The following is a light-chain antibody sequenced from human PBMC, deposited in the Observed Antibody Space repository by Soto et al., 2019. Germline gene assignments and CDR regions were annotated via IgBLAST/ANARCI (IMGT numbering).Light chain of an antibody. Sequence: DIQMTQSPSTLSASASDRVTITCRASQNINSWLAWYQQKPGKAPNLLIYDASTLESGVPSRFSGSGSGTEFTLTISSLQPEDFATYYCQHYSLYSPWTFGQGSMVDIK. V-gene: IGKV1-5*01. CDR3: QHYSLYSPWT. CDR1: QNINSW. J-gene: IGKJ1*01. CDR2: DAS.